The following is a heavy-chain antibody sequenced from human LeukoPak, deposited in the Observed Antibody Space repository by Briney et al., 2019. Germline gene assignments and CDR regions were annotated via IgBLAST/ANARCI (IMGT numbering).Heavy chain of an antibody. J-gene: IGHJ4*02. CDR1: GGSISSYY. V-gene: IGHV4-4*07. Sequence: SETLSLTCTVSGGSISSYYWSWIRQPPGKGLEWIGHIYSGGNTNYNPSLKSRVTMSVDTSKNQFSLKLISVTAADTAVYYCARASGGIQLWDYWGQGTLVTVSS. CDR3: ARASGGIQLWDY. CDR2: IYSGGNT. D-gene: IGHD5-18*01.